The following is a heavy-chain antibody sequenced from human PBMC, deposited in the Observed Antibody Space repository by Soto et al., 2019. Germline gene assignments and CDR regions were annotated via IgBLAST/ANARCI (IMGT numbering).Heavy chain of an antibody. D-gene: IGHD6-19*01. CDR2: IWYDGSNK. V-gene: IGHV3-33*01. CDR3: ARGLEMYSSGWYDGFDY. J-gene: IGHJ4*02. CDR1: GFTFSSYG. Sequence: QVQLVESGGGVVQPGRSLRLSCAASGFTFSSYGMHWVRQAPGKGLEWVAVIWYDGSNKYYADSVKGRFTISRDNSKNTLYLQMNSLRAEDTAVYYCARGLEMYSSGWYDGFDYWGQGTLVTVSS.